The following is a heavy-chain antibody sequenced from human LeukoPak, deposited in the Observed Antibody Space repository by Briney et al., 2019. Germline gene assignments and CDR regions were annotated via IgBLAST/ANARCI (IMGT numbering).Heavy chain of an antibody. CDR2: IYSGGST. D-gene: IGHD6-13*01. V-gene: IGHV3-53*05. Sequence: PGGSLRLSCAASGFTVSSNYMSWVRQAPGKGLEWVSVIYSGGSTYYADSVKGRFTISRDNSKNTLYLQMNSLRAEDTAVYYCAKEFWYSSSWYGTNYYYYYGMDVWGQGTTVTVSS. J-gene: IGHJ6*02. CDR3: AKEFWYSSSWYGTNYYYYYGMDV. CDR1: GFTVSSNY.